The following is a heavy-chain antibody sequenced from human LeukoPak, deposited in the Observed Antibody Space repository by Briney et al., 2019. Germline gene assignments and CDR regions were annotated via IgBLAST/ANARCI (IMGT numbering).Heavy chain of an antibody. CDR1: GFTFSNYG. Sequence: PGGSLRLSCAASGFTFSNYGMSWVRQAPGKGLEWVSVIYSGGSTYYADSVKGRFTVSRDNSKNTLYLQMNSLRAEDTAVYYCARASDILTGYYTPYYFDYWGQGTLVTVSS. CDR3: ARASDILTGYYTPYYFDY. D-gene: IGHD3-9*01. V-gene: IGHV3-53*01. CDR2: IYSGGST. J-gene: IGHJ4*02.